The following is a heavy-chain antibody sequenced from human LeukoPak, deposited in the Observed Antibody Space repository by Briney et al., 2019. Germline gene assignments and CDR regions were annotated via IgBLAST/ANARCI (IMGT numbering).Heavy chain of an antibody. Sequence: GGSLRLSCAASGFTFSDYYMSWIPQAPGKGLEWVSYISSSGSTIYYADSVKGRFTISRDNAKNSLYLQMNSLRAEDTAVYYCARDYDSSGYSDAFDIWGQGTMVTVSS. CDR2: ISSSGSTI. CDR3: ARDYDSSGYSDAFDI. CDR1: GFTFSDYY. D-gene: IGHD3-22*01. V-gene: IGHV3-11*04. J-gene: IGHJ3*02.